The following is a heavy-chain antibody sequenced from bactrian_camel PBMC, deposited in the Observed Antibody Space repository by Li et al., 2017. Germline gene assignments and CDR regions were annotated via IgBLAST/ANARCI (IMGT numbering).Heavy chain of an antibody. Sequence: HVQLVESGGGLVQPGGSLRLSCAASGYTYSSLCMAWFRQAPGKDREGVAAINSGGGSTYYGDYVQGRFTISRDNAKNTFYLQLNSLKTEDSAMYYCTKGTGWGSGFVYWGQGTQVTVS. V-gene: IGHV3S1*01. CDR3: TKGTGWGSGFVY. J-gene: IGHJ6*01. CDR2: INSGGGST. D-gene: IGHD5*01. CDR1: GYTYSSLC.